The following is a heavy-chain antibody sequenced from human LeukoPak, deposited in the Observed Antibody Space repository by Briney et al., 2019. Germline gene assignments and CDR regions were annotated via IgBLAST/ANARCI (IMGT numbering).Heavy chain of an antibody. CDR2: INHSGST. CDR3: ARRRSVYCSSTSCYRQGYWYFDL. V-gene: IGHV4-34*01. J-gene: IGHJ2*01. CDR1: GGSFSGYY. Sequence: SETLSLTCAVYGGSFSGYYWSWIRQPPGKGLEWIGEINHSGSTNYNPSLKSRVTISVDTSKNQFSLKLSSVTAADTAVYYCARRRSVYCSSTSCYRQGYWYFDLWGRGTPVTVSS. D-gene: IGHD2-2*01.